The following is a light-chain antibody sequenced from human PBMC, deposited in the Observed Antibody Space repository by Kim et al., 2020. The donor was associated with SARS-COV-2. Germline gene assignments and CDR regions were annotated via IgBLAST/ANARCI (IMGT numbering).Light chain of an antibody. V-gene: IGKV1-27*01. CDR1: QGVSKY. J-gene: IGKJ4*01. Sequence: AAVGDRDTITCRASQGVSKYLAWYQQRPGKVPKRLIFDTSTLQSGVPSRFSGSGSGTDFTLTLSSLQPEDVATYYCQNYDSAPLTFGGGTKVDIK. CDR3: QNYDSAPLT. CDR2: DTS.